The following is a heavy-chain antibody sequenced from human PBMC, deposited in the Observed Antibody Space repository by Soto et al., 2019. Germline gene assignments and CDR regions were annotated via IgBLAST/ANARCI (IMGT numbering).Heavy chain of an antibody. CDR1: GFTFSSYG. D-gene: IGHD5-18*01. J-gene: IGHJ1*01. CDR2: ISYDGSNK. Sequence: QVQLVESGGGVVQPGRSLRLSCAASGFTFSSYGMHWVRQAPGKGLEWVVVISYDGSNKYYADSVKGRFTISRDNSKNTLYLQVNSLRAEDTAVYYCAKSVSGYSYGPLQHWGQGTLVTVSS. CDR3: AKSVSGYSYGPLQH. V-gene: IGHV3-30*18.